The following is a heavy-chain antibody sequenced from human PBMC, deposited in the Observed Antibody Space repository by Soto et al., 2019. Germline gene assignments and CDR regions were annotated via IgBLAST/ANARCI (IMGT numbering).Heavy chain of an antibody. Sequence: PGGSLRLSCAASGFTFSSYWMSWVRQAPGKGLEWVANIKQDGSEKYYVDSVKGRFTISRDNAKNSLYLQMNSLRAEDTAVYYCARDPRVGGYGNFDYWGQGTLVTVS. J-gene: IGHJ4*02. CDR1: GFTFSSYW. CDR2: IKQDGSEK. D-gene: IGHD5-12*01. V-gene: IGHV3-7*01. CDR3: ARDPRVGGYGNFDY.